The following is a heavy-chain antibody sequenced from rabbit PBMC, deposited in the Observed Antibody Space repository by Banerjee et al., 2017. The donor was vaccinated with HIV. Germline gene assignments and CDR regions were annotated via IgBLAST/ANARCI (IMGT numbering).Heavy chain of an antibody. CDR3: ARDRDTGTAYYFDL. CDR2: IYAGSSGST. J-gene: IGHJ4*01. CDR1: GFSFSSSYW. V-gene: IGHV1S45*01. Sequence: QEQLEESGGDLVKPEGSLTLTCTASGFSFSSSYWICWVRQAPGKGLEWIACIYAGSSGSTYYASWAKGRFTISKTSSTTVTLQMTSLTAADTATYFCARDRDTGTAYYFDLWGPGTLVTVS. D-gene: IGHD7-1*01.